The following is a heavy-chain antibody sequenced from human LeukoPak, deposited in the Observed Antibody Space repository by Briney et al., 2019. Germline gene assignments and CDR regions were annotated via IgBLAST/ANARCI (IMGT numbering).Heavy chain of an antibody. J-gene: IGHJ5*02. Sequence: SVKVSCKASGGTFSSYAISWVRQAPGQGLEWMGRIIPIFGIANYAQKFQGRVTITADKSTSTAYMELSSLRSEDTAVYCCAREAPHYGDLNWFDPWGQGTLVTVSS. CDR1: GGTFSSYA. CDR3: AREAPHYGDLNWFDP. V-gene: IGHV1-69*04. CDR2: IIPIFGIA. D-gene: IGHD4-17*01.